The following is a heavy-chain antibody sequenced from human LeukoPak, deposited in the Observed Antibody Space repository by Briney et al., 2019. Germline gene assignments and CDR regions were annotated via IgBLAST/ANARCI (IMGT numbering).Heavy chain of an antibody. D-gene: IGHD4-17*01. Sequence: PGGSLRLSCAASGFTFSSYGMHWVRQAPGKGLEWVAFIRYDGSNKYYADSVKGRFTISRDNSKNTLYLQMNSLRAEDTAVYYCAKTPDTPYGDPTYYFDYWGQGTLVTVSS. CDR2: IRYDGSNK. V-gene: IGHV3-30*02. CDR1: GFTFSSYG. CDR3: AKTPDTPYGDPTYYFDY. J-gene: IGHJ4*02.